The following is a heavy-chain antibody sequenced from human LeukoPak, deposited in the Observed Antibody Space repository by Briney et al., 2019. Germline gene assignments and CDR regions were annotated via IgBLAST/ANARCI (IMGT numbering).Heavy chain of an antibody. CDR2: ISGSGSGSST. CDR1: GFTFRRHA. D-gene: IGHD6-13*01. V-gene: IGHV3-23*01. Sequence: PGGSLRLSCAASGFTFRRHAMSWVRQAPGKGLEWVSVISGSGSGSSTYYADSVKGRFTISRDPSKNTVYLQMNSLRAEDTAVYYCAKLLAAAGTAYWGQGTLVTVSS. J-gene: IGHJ4*02. CDR3: AKLLAAAGTAY.